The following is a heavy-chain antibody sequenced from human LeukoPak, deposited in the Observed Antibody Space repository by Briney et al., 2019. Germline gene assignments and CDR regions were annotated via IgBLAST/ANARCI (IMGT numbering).Heavy chain of an antibody. V-gene: IGHV3-23*01. CDR1: GFTFNNYA. CDR3: ARSRSQMLSAASHY. J-gene: IGHJ4*02. Sequence: GGSLRLSCAASGFTFNNYAMNWVRQAPGKGLEWVSGISPSGRATFYAASVKGRFTISRDNSKNIFYLQMNSLRAEDTVVYYCARSRSQMLSAASHYWARRTLVIVSS. D-gene: IGHD2-2*01. CDR2: ISPSGRAT.